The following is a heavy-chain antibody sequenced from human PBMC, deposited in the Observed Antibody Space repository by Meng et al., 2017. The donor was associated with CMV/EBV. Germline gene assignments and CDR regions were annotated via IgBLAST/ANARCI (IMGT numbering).Heavy chain of an antibody. Sequence: ASVKASCKASGYTFTSYGISWVRQAPGQGLEWMGWISAYNGNTNYAQKLQGRVTMTTDTSTSTAYMELRSLRSDDTAVYYCARESRTYYDILTGYTYYYGMDVWGQGTTVTVSS. J-gene: IGHJ6*02. V-gene: IGHV1-18*01. D-gene: IGHD3-9*01. CDR3: ARESRTYYDILTGYTYYYGMDV. CDR1: GYTFTSYG. CDR2: ISAYNGNT.